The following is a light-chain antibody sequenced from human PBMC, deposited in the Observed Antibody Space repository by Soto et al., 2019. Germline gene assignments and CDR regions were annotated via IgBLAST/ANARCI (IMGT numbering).Light chain of an antibody. CDR3: QQYGSSPPT. CDR2: GAS. Sequence: EIVLTQSPGTLSLSPGERATLSCRASQSVSSSYLAWYQQKPGQAPRLLIYGASSRATGIPDRFSGSGSGTDFTLPISRLEPEEFAVYYCQQYGSSPPTFGQGNKVEIK. J-gene: IGKJ1*01. CDR1: QSVSSSY. V-gene: IGKV3-20*01.